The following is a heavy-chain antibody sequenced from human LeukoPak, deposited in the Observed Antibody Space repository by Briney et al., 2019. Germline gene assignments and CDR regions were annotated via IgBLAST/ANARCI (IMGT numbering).Heavy chain of an antibody. CDR1: GGSISSYY. CDR3: ARGGYAPVDY. D-gene: IGHD2-2*01. CDR2: IYYSGST. Sequence: YPSETLSLTCTVSGGSISSYYWSWIRQPPGKGLEWIGYIYYSGSTNYNPSLKSRVTISVDTSKNQFSLHLSSVTAADTAVYYCARGGYAPVDYWGQGALVTVSS. V-gene: IGHV4-59*12. J-gene: IGHJ4*02.